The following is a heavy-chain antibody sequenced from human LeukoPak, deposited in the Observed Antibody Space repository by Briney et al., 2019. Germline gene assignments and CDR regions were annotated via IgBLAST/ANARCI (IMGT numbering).Heavy chain of an antibody. CDR1: GGSFSGYY. V-gene: IGHV4-34*01. J-gene: IGHJ3*02. CDR2: ISGST. CDR3: ARVGDYAGAFDI. D-gene: IGHD3-16*01. Sequence: SETLSLTCAVYGGSFSGYYWSWIRQTPGKGLEWIGEISGSTNYNPSLKSRVTILRGTSKNQFSLKLTSVTAADTAVYYCARVGDYAGAFDIWGQGTVVTVSS.